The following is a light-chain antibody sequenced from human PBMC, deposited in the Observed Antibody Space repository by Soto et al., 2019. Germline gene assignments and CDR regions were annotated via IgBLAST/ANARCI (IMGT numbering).Light chain of an antibody. CDR2: AAS. J-gene: IGKJ1*01. CDR1: QSISTY. Sequence: DIQMTQSPSSLSSSVGDRFTITFRASQSISTYLNWYQQKAGLAPKLLIYAASSLQSGVPSRFSGSGSGTDFTLTISSLQPEDFATYYCQQTYSTPPTFGQGTKV. CDR3: QQTYSTPPT. V-gene: IGKV1-39*01.